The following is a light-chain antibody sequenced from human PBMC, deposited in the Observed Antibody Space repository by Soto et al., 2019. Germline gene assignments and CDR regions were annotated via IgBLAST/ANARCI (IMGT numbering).Light chain of an antibody. V-gene: IGKV3-20*01. CDR3: QQYGSSPRT. Sequence: PGESATLSGRASQSVDRKLVWYQQKPGQAPRLLIYAASTRATGIPDRFSGSGSGTDFTLTISRLEPEDFAVYHCQQYGSSPRTFGQGTKVDIK. CDR2: AAS. CDR1: QSVDRK. J-gene: IGKJ1*01.